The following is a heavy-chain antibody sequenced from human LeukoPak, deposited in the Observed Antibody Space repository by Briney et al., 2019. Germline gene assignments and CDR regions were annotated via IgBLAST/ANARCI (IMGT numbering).Heavy chain of an antibody. CDR3: ARGQGEYDFDY. CDR2: VNPNSGGT. CDR1: GYTFTGYF. V-gene: IGHV1-2*02. D-gene: IGHD4-17*01. Sequence: ASVRVSCKASGYTFTGYFIQWVRQAPRQGLEWMGWVNPNSGGTNYAQNFQGRVIMTRDTSITTAYMEVSSLRSDDTAVYYCARGQGEYDFDYWGQGTLVTVSS. J-gene: IGHJ4*02.